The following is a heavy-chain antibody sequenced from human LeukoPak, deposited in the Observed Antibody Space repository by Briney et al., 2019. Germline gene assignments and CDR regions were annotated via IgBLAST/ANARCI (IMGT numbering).Heavy chain of an antibody. CDR1: GYSINKGYY. D-gene: IGHD6-19*01. V-gene: IGHV4-38-2*01. CDR3: ARVLPGYSAGWSGYFDY. CDR2: VYHTGST. Sequence: SETLSLTCEVSGYSINKGYYWAWMRQPPGKGLEWIGNVYHTGSTYYNPSLQSRPTISVDTSKNHFSLKLTSVTAADTAVYYCARVLPGYSAGWSGYFDYWGQGTLVTVSS. J-gene: IGHJ4*02.